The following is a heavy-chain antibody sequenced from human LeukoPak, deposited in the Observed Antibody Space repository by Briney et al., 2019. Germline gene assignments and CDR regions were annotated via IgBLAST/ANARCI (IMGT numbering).Heavy chain of an antibody. J-gene: IGHJ3*02. CDR3: ARNLAGYSYGYGDAFDI. V-gene: IGHV3-53*01. CDR2: IYSGGST. D-gene: IGHD5-18*01. Sequence: GGSLRLSCAASGFTVSSNYMSWVRQAPGKGLEWVSVIYSGGSTYYVDSVKGRFTISRDNSKNTLYLQMNSLRAEDTAVYYCARNLAGYSYGYGDAFDIWGQGTMVTVSS. CDR1: GFTVSSNY.